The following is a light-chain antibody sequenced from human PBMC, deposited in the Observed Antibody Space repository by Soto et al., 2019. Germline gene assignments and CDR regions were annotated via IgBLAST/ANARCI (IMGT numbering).Light chain of an antibody. Sequence: EIVLTQSPATLSLSPGERATLSCRASRSVSSYLAWYQQKPGQAPRLLIYDASNRATGIPARFSGSGSGTDFTLTISSLEPEDFAVYSCQQRGGWPRTFGQGTKVEI. CDR2: DAS. J-gene: IGKJ1*01. CDR3: QQRGGWPRT. V-gene: IGKV3-11*01. CDR1: RSVSSY.